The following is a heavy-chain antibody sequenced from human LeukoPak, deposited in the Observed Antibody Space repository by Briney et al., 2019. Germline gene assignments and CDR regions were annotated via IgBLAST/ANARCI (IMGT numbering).Heavy chain of an antibody. CDR2: ISGSGSST. CDR1: GFTFSSYA. Sequence: GGSLRLSCAASGFTFSSYAMSWVRQAPGKGLEWVSAISGSGSSTYYADSVKGRFTISRDNSKNTLYLQMNSLRAEDTAVYYCAKPSVIVGATVGFDYWGQGTLVTVSS. J-gene: IGHJ4*02. V-gene: IGHV3-23*01. D-gene: IGHD1-26*01. CDR3: AKPSVIVGATVGFDY.